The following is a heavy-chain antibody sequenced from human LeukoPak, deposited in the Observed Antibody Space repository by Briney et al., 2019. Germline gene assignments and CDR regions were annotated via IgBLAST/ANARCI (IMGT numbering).Heavy chain of an antibody. V-gene: IGHV3-30*04. D-gene: IGHD3-10*01. CDR3: ARDSYYYGSGDPSFDY. CDR1: GVTVSSYA. J-gene: IGHJ4*02. CDR2: ISYDGSNK. Sequence: GGSLRLSCAASGVTVSSYAMHWVRQAPGKGLEWVAVISYDGSNKYYADSVKGRFTISRDNSKNTLYLQMNSLRAEDTAVYYCARDSYYYGSGDPSFDYWGQGTLVTVSS.